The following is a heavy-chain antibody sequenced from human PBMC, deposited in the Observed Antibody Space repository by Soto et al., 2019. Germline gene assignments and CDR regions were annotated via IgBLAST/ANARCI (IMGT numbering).Heavy chain of an antibody. J-gene: IGHJ3*02. CDR3: AKKGLGSLATYCSTGDCHYAFDI. Sequence: EVQLLESGGGLVQPGGSLRLSCAASGFTFGNYAMIWVRQAPGKGLEWVSTISGGGDGTFYADSVRGRFTISRENSRNTADLQMNSLRAEDTAVYYCAKKGLGSLATYCSTGDCHYAFDIWGQGTMVTVSS. CDR2: ISGGGDGT. CDR1: GFTFGNYA. D-gene: IGHD2-15*01. V-gene: IGHV3-23*01.